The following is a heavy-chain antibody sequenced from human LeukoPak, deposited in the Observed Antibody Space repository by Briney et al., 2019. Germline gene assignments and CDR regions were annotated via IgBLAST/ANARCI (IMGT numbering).Heavy chain of an antibody. CDR1: RSPVTSNY. J-gene: IGHJ1*01. V-gene: IGHV3-66*01. CDR3: ATGTQAYTSGC. D-gene: IGHD1-1*01. Sequence: PSESLSLACASPRSPVTSNYMTSFRHASRPGLHWVSTIYYDANKYSADPVQGRFRISRDNANTSLYFQRNSRTAQDTAVYYCATGTQAYTSGCWGLGTLVTVSS. CDR2: IYYDANK.